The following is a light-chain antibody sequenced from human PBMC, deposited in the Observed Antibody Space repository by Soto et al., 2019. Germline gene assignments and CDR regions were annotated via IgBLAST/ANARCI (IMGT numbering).Light chain of an antibody. CDR2: AAS. Sequence: DIQMTQSPSSLSESVGDRVTITCRASQGISTYLVWYQQKPGTVPKLLIFAASTLQSGVPSRFSGSGSGTEFTLTISSLQPEDVATYYCQNYNGAPWTFGQGTKVEIK. V-gene: IGKV1-27*01. CDR3: QNYNGAPWT. J-gene: IGKJ1*01. CDR1: QGISTY.